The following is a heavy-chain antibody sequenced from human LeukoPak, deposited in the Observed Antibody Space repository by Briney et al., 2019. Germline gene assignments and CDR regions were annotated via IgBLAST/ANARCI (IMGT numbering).Heavy chain of an antibody. CDR3: ARRQYYYDSSGYYSLGNWFDP. Sequence: GESLKISCKSSGYSFTSYWIGWVRQMPGKGLEWMGIIYPGDSDTRYSPSFQGQVTISADKSISTAYLQWSSLKASDTAMYYCARRQYYYDSSGYYSLGNWFDPWGQGTLVTVSS. V-gene: IGHV5-51*01. D-gene: IGHD3-22*01. CDR1: GYSFTSYW. J-gene: IGHJ5*02. CDR2: IYPGDSDT.